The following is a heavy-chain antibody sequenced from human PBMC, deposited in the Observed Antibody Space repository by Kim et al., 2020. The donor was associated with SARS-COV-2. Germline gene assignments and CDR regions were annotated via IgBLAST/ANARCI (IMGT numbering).Heavy chain of an antibody. CDR2: IYYSGST. CDR3: ARGNYYDSSGGAFDI. D-gene: IGHD3-22*01. Sequence: SETLSLTCTVSGGSISSGGYYWSWIRQHPGKGLEWIGYIYYSGSTYYNPSLKSRVTISVDTSKNQFSLKLSSVTAADTAVYYCARGNYYDSSGGAFDIWGQRTMVTLSS. V-gene: IGHV4-31*03. J-gene: IGHJ3*02. CDR1: GGSISSGGYY.